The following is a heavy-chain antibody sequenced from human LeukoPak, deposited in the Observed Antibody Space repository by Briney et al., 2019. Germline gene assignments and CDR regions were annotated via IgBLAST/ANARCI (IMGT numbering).Heavy chain of an antibody. V-gene: IGHV3-23*01. J-gene: IGHJ4*02. CDR3: AKSKDNPLYYFDN. CDR2: ISGSGGST. Sequence: GGSLRLSCAASGFTFSSYAMSWVRQAPGKGLEWVSVISGSGGSTYYADSVKGRFTISRDNSKNTLYLQMNSLRAEDTAVYYCAKSKDNPLYYFDNWGQGTLVTVSS. CDR1: GFTFSSYA.